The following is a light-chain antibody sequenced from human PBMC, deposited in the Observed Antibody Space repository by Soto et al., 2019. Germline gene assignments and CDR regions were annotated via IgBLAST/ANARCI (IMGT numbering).Light chain of an antibody. Sequence: EIVLTQSPGTLSLSPGERATLSCRASQSISSSYLAWYQQKPGQAPRLLSYGASSRATGIPDRFSGSGSGTDFTLTLSSLEPEDCAVYYWQQYGGSPPYTFGQGTKLEIK. V-gene: IGKV3-20*01. CDR3: QQYGGSPPYT. CDR2: GAS. J-gene: IGKJ2*01. CDR1: QSISSSY.